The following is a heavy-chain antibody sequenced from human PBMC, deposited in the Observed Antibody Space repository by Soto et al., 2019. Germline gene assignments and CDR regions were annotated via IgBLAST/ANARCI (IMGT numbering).Heavy chain of an antibody. D-gene: IGHD2-8*01. CDR2: VSANNGHT. CDR1: GFTFSNYG. Sequence: QGQLVQSGAEVKKPGASVKLSCKASGFTFSNYGLNWVRQAPGQGLEWMGWVSANNGHTNYAQNLQGRVSITTDTSTSTAYMELRGLTFDDTAVYYCARDIESVTAKHFFYYYAMDVWGQGTTVTVSS. J-gene: IGHJ6*02. CDR3: ARDIESVTAKHFFYYYAMDV. V-gene: IGHV1-18*01.